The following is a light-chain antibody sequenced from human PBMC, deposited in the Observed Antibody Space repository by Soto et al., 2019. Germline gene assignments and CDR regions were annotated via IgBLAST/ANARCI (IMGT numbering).Light chain of an antibody. V-gene: IGLV2-11*01. J-gene: IGLJ1*01. CDR1: SSDVGGYNY. CDR3: CSYAGDYTFV. CDR2: DVK. Sequence: QSALTQPRSVSGSPGQSVILSCTGTSSDVGGYNYVTWYQQYPGKAPKVMIYDVKTRPSGVPDRFSGSKSGNTASLTISGLQAEDEADYYCCSYAGDYTFVFGTGTKVTVL.